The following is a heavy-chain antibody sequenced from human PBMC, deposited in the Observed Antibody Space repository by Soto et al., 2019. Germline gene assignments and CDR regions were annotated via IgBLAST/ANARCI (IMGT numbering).Heavy chain of an antibody. Sequence: PGGSLRLSCAASGFTFSSYYMTWVRQAPGKGLEWVAHINARGGSTYYADSVRGRFTISRDTSRNTLYLQMNSLRAEDTALYYCANCMHAYFNYDAHHIWGQGTMVTVSS. D-gene: IGHD2-8*01. CDR3: ANCMHAYFNYDAHHI. CDR2: INARGGST. J-gene: IGHJ3*02. CDR1: GFTFSSYY. V-gene: IGHV3-23*01.